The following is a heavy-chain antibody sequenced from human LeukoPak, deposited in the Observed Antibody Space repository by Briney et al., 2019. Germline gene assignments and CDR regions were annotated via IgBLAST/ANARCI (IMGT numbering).Heavy chain of an antibody. Sequence: SETLSLTCTVSGGSISSYYWSWIRQPPGKGLEWIGYIYYSGSTNYNPSLKSRVTISVDTSKNQFPLKLSSVTAADTAVYYCARDSEGNRGRSFDYWGQGTLVTVSS. CDR3: ARDSEGNRGRSFDY. J-gene: IGHJ4*02. CDR1: GGSISSYY. D-gene: IGHD3-10*01. CDR2: IYYSGST. V-gene: IGHV4-59*12.